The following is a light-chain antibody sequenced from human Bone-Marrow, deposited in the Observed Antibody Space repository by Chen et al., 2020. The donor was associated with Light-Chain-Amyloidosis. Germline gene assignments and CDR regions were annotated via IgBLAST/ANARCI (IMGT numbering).Light chain of an antibody. CDR3: QSYDRSLSGSV. CDR1: SSNIGANYD. V-gene: IGLV1-40*01. Sequence: QSVLTPPPSVSGAPGQRLTISCTGGSSNIGANYDVHWYQHLPGTAPKLLIFGTTNRPSGVPDRFSGSKSGTSASLAITGLQAEDEADYYCQSYDRSLSGSVFGGGTKLTVL. J-gene: IGLJ3*02. CDR2: GTT.